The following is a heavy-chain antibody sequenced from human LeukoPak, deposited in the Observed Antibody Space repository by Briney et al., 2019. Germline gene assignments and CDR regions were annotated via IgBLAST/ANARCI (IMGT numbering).Heavy chain of an antibody. J-gene: IGHJ3*02. CDR2: ISSSGSTI. D-gene: IGHD6-19*01. Sequence: GGSLRLSCAASGFTFSSYEMNWVRQAPGKGLEWVSYISSSGSTIYYADSVKGRFTISRDNAKNSLYLQMNSLRAEDTAVYYCARNGWLIHAFDIWGQGTMVTVSS. V-gene: IGHV3-48*03. CDR1: GFTFSSYE. CDR3: ARNGWLIHAFDI.